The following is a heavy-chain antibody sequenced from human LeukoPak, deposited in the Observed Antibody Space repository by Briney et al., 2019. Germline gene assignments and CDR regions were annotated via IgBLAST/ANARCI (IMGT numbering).Heavy chain of an antibody. CDR2: INHSGST. J-gene: IGHJ4*01. CDR3: ASGFNLSAGVVTARGVYYFDY. V-gene: IGHV4-34*01. CDR1: GGSFSGYY. Sequence: SETLSLTCAVYGGSFSGYYWSWIRQPPGKGLEWIGEINHSGSTNYNPSLKSRVTISVDTSKNQFSLKLSSVTAADTAVYYCASGFNLSAGVVTARGVYYFDYWGHGTLVTVSS. D-gene: IGHD2-21*02.